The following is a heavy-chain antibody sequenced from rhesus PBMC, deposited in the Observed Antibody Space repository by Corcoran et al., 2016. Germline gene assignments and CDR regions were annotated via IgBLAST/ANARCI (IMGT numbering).Heavy chain of an antibody. D-gene: IGHD6-25*01. CDR1: GFSTSTTGTG. V-gene: IGHV2-95*01. CDR2: IYWNDNK. J-gene: IGHJ4*01. CDR3: ARRRSIAAAGTDY. Sequence: QVTLKESGPALVKPTQTLTLTCTFSGFSTSTTGTGVGWIRQPPGKALEWLASIYWNDNKYYSTSLKSRLTISKDTSKNQVVLTMTNMDPVDTATYYCARRRSIAAAGTDYWGQGVLVTVSS.